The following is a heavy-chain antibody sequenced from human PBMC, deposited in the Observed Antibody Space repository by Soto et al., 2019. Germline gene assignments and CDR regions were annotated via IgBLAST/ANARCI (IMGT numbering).Heavy chain of an antibody. V-gene: IGHV3-9*01. CDR3: ASTSNSSGWTYFQH. CDR2: ISWNSGSI. D-gene: IGHD6-19*01. J-gene: IGHJ1*01. Sequence: SLRLSCAASGFTFDDYAMHWVRQAPGKGLEWVSGISWNSGSIAYADSVKGRFTISRDNSKSTLYLQMNSLRAEDTAVYYCASTSNSSGWTYFQHWGQGTLVTVSS. CDR1: GFTFDDYA.